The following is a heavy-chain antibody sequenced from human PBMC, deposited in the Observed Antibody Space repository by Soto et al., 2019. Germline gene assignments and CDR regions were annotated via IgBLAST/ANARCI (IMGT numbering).Heavy chain of an antibody. J-gene: IGHJ4*02. CDR1: GYTFTIYD. D-gene: IGHD6-19*01. CDR3: ARFRHSSGWWEPDY. CDR2: MNPNSGNT. Sequence: ASVKVSCKASGYTFTIYDINWVLQATGQGLEWMGWMNPNSGNTGYAQKFQGRVTMTRNTSISTAYMELSSLGSEDTAVYYCARFRHSSGWWEPDYWGQGTLVTVSS. V-gene: IGHV1-8*01.